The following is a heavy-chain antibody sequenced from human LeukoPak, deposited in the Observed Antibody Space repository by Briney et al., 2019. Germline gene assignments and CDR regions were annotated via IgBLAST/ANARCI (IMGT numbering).Heavy chain of an antibody. CDR1: GFIFSGYG. CDR3: AREDYYDASGEWYFDL. D-gene: IGHD3-22*01. Sequence: GGSLRLSCAASGFIFSGYGIHWVRQAPGKGLEWVAVIWHDGSDKYYADSVKGRCTISRDNSKNTLYLQMNSLRAEDTAVYYCAREDYYDASGEWYFDLWGRGTLVTVSS. V-gene: IGHV3-33*01. CDR2: IWHDGSDK. J-gene: IGHJ2*01.